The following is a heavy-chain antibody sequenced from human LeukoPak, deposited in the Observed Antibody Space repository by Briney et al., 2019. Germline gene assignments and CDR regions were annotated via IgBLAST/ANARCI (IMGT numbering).Heavy chain of an antibody. J-gene: IGHJ5*02. CDR3: ARGGGWDNWFDP. CDR1: GGSISSYY. Sequence: SETLSLTCTVSGGSISSYYWSWIRQPPGKGLEWIGYIYYSGSTNYNPSLKSRVTISVDTSKTQFSLKLSSVTAADTAVYYCARGGGWDNWFDPWGQGTLVTVSS. V-gene: IGHV4-59*01. CDR2: IYYSGST. D-gene: IGHD6-19*01.